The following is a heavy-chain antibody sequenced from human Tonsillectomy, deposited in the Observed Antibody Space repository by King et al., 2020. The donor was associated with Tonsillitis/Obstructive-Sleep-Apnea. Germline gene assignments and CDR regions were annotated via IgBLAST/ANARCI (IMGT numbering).Heavy chain of an antibody. Sequence: VQLVESGGGLVQPGGSLRLSCAASGFTFSSYAMSWVRQAPGKGLEWVSAISGSGGSTYYADSVMGRFTISRDNSKNTLYLQMNSLRAEDTAVYYCAKSLGVLLWFGEFGDAFDIWGQGTMVTVSS. D-gene: IGHD3-10*01. CDR2: ISGSGGST. CDR3: AKSLGVLLWFGEFGDAFDI. J-gene: IGHJ3*02. CDR1: GFTFSSYA. V-gene: IGHV3-23*04.